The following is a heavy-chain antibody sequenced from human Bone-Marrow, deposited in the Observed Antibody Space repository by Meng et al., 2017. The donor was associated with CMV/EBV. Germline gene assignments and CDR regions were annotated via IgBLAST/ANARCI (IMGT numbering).Heavy chain of an antibody. CDR3: AILRDNWFDP. CDR2: IDPSDSYT. Sequence: SCKGSRYFFTNYWLSWVRQMPGKGLEWMGRIDPSDSYTNYSPSSQGHVTVSADKSLSTAYLQWSGLKASDTAIYYCAILRDNWFDPWGQGTLVTVSS. V-gene: IGHV5-10-1*01. D-gene: IGHD3-16*01. J-gene: IGHJ5*02. CDR1: RYFFTNYW.